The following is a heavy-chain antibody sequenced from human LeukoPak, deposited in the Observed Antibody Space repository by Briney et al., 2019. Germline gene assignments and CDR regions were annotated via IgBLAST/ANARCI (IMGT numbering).Heavy chain of an antibody. CDR2: ISDSGGTT. Sequence: PGGSLRLSCVASGFSFSNLAMGWVRQAPGKGLEWVSVISDSGGTTYYADSAKGRFTISRDNSRNTLYLRMNSLRVEDTAVYYCAKDARRSSGWYFFDHWGQGTLVTVSS. J-gene: IGHJ4*02. V-gene: IGHV3-23*01. CDR3: AKDARRSSGWYFFDH. CDR1: GFSFSNLA. D-gene: IGHD6-19*01.